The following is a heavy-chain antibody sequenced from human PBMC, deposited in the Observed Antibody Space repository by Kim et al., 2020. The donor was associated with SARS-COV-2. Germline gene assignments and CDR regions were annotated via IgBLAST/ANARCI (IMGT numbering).Heavy chain of an antibody. Sequence: SETLSLTCTVSGGSISSSSYYWGWIRQPPGKGLEWIGSIYYSGSTYYNPSLKSRVTISVDTSKNQFSLKLSSVTAADTAVYYCARHTVFFWDIAVVPAAMGYWGQGTLVTVSS. CDR3: ARHTVFFWDIAVVPAAMGY. J-gene: IGHJ4*02. CDR2: IYYSGST. V-gene: IGHV4-39*01. CDR1: GGSISSSSYY. D-gene: IGHD2-2*01.